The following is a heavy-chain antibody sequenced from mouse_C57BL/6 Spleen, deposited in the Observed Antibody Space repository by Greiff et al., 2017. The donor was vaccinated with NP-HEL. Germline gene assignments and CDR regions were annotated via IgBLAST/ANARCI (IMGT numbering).Heavy chain of an antibody. CDR2: IDPSDSYT. CDR1: GYTFTSYW. D-gene: IGHD1-1*01. Sequence: QVQLKQPGAELVMPGASVKLSCKASGYTFTSYWMHWVKQRPGQGLEWIGEIDPSDSYTNYNQKFKGKSTLTVDKSSSTAYMQLSSLTSEDSAVYYCARNRGSRPSWFAYWGQGTLVTVSA. CDR3: ARNRGSRPSWFAY. J-gene: IGHJ3*01. V-gene: IGHV1-69*01.